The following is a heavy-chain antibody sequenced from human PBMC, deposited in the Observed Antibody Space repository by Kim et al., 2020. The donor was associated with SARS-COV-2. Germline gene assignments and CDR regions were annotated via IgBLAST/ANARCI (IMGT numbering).Heavy chain of an antibody. J-gene: IGHJ6*03. D-gene: IGHD6-6*01. CDR1: GGSISSYF. V-gene: IGHV4-59*01. CDR2: IFYSGST. CDR3: ARRGGDSISDFYYYYIDV. Sequence: SETLSLTCTVSGGSISSYFWSWIRQPPGKGLEWIGYIFYSGSTNYNPSLKSRVTISVDTSKNQFSLKVSSVTAADTAVYYCARRGGDSISDFYYYYIDV.